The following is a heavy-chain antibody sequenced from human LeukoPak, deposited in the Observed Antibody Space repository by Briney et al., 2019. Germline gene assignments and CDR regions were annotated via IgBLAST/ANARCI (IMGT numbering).Heavy chain of an antibody. V-gene: IGHV4-34*01. CDR3: ASGPAAAPLGY. D-gene: IGHD6-13*01. Sequence: SETLSLTCAVYGGSFSGYYWSWIRQPPGKGLEWIGEINHSGSTNYNPSLKSRVTISVDASKNQFSLKLSSVTAADTAVYYCASGPAAAPLGYWGQGTLVTVSS. J-gene: IGHJ4*02. CDR2: INHSGST. CDR1: GGSFSGYY.